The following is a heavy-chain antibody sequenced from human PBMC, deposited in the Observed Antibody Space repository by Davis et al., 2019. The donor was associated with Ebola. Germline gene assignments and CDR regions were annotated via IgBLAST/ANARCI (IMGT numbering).Heavy chain of an antibody. D-gene: IGHD3-10*01. J-gene: IGHJ4*02. Sequence: SVKVSCKASGGTFSSYAISWVRQAPGQGLEWMGGIIPIFGTANYAQKFQGRVTITADESTSTAYMELSSLRSEDTAVYYCARSTTYYYGSGSYWGQGTLVTVSS. CDR2: IIPIFGTA. CDR3: ARSTTYYYGSGSY. CDR1: GGTFSSYA. V-gene: IGHV1-69*13.